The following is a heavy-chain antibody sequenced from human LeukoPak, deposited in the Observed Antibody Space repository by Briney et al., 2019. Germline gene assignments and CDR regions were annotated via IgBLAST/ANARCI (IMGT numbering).Heavy chain of an antibody. CDR1: GGTFSSYA. J-gene: IGHJ4*02. V-gene: IGHV1-69*05. Sequence: GASVTVSCKAPGGTFSSYAISWVRQAPGQGLEWMGGIIPIFGTANYAQKFQGRVTITRNTSISTAYMELSSLRSEDTAVYYCAREDFYDSGSNDYWGQGTLVTVSS. CDR2: IIPIFGTA. D-gene: IGHD3-22*01. CDR3: AREDFYDSGSNDY.